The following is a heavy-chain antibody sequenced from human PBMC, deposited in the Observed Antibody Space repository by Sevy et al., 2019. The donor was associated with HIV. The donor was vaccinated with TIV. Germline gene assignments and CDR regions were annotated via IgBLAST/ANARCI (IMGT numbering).Heavy chain of an antibody. CDR2: ISSSSSYI. CDR1: GFTFSSYS. V-gene: IGHV3-21*01. D-gene: IGHD3-16*01. Sequence: GGSLRLSCAASGFTFSSYSMNWVRQAPGKGLEWVSSISSSSSYIYYADSVKGRVNMSSDNAKNSLYMHMNRLRAESTAVFYCARVGLTQLYAFVLGSPVPGAFDIWGQGTMVTVSS. J-gene: IGHJ3*02. CDR3: ARVGLTQLYAFVLGSPVPGAFDI.